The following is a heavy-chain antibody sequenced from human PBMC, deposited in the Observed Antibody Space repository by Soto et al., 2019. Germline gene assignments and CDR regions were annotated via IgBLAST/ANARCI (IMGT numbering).Heavy chain of an antibody. Sequence: ASVKVSCKASGYTFTSYAMHWVRQAPGQGLEWMGWISTYSGNTNYAQKLQGRVTMTTDTSTGTAYMDLRSLRSDDTAVYFCARATVTGTLDYWGQGALVTVSS. CDR3: ARATVTGTLDY. V-gene: IGHV1-18*01. D-gene: IGHD6-19*01. CDR2: ISTYSGNT. CDR1: GYTFTSYA. J-gene: IGHJ4*02.